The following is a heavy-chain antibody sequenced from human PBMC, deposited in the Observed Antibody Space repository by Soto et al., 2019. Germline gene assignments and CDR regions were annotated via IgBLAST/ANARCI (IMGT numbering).Heavy chain of an antibody. J-gene: IGHJ4*02. Sequence: QVQLVQSGAEVKKPGASVKVSCKASGYTFTSYAMHWVRHAHGQRLEWMGWINAGNGNTKYSQKFQGRVTITRDTSASTAYMELSSLRSEHPDVYYCARSVVVPAAPDYWGQGTLVTVSS. D-gene: IGHD2-2*01. CDR3: ARSVVVPAAPDY. CDR2: INAGNGNT. CDR1: GYTFTSYA. V-gene: IGHV1-3*01.